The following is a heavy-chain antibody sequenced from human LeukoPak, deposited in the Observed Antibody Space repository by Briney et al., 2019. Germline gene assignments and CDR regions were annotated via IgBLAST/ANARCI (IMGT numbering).Heavy chain of an antibody. CDR2: ISYDGSNK. CDR1: GFTFSSYA. D-gene: IGHD5-18*01. Sequence: GGSLRLSCAASGFTFSSYAMHWVRQAPGKGLEWVAVISYDGSNKYYADSVKGRFTISRDNSKNTLYLQMNSLRAEDTAVYYCARSEGYSYGPSFDYWGQGTLVTVSS. CDR3: ARSEGYSYGPSFDY. J-gene: IGHJ4*02. V-gene: IGHV3-30-3*01.